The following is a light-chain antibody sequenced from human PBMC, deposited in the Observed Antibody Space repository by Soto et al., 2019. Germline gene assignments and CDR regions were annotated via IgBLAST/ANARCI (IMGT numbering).Light chain of an antibody. CDR3: QKYNSAPRK. CDR2: AAS. CDR1: QSITNC. J-gene: IGKJ1*01. Sequence: DMQMSQSPSTLPASAGDRAAFTCRASQSITNCLAWYQQKPGKVPKLLIYAASTLQSGVPSRFSGSGSGTDFTLTISSLQSEDVATYYCQKYNSAPRKFGQGTKVDIK. V-gene: IGKV1-27*01.